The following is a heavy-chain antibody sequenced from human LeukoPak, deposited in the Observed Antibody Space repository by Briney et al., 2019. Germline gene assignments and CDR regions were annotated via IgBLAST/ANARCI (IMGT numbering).Heavy chain of an antibody. CDR3: ARVGRHYDILTGYYANWFDP. D-gene: IGHD3-9*01. CDR1: GGSISSYY. CDR2: IYTSGST. V-gene: IGHV4-4*07. J-gene: IGHJ5*02. Sequence: SETLSLTCTVSGGSISSYYWSWIRQPAGKGLEWIGRIYTSGSTNYNPSLKSRVTISVDTSKNQFSLKLSSVTAADTAVYYCARVGRHYDILTGYYANWFDPWGQGTLVTVSS.